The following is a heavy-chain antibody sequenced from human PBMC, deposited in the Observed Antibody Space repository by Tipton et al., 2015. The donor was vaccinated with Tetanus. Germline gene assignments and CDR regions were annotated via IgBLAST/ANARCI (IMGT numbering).Heavy chain of an antibody. J-gene: IGHJ4*02. CDR3: AKTIRGYSYGTFEY. CDR2: ISAGSGSST. D-gene: IGHD5-18*01. CDR1: GFTFNTFA. Sequence: SLRLSCAASGFTFNTFAMSWVRQAPGKGLEWVSTISAGSGSSTFYAAAVGRRVTISRNNSKNTLYLQMDSLSAEDTAVYFCAKTIRGYSYGTFEYWGQGTPVTVS. V-gene: IGHV3-23*01.